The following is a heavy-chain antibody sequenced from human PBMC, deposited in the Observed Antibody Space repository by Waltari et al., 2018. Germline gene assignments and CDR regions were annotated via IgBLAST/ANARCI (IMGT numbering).Heavy chain of an antibody. CDR3: ARANLSGDYVWGSYRQNWYFDL. V-gene: IGHV4-59*01. D-gene: IGHD3-16*02. J-gene: IGHJ2*01. Sequence: QVQLQESGPGLVKPSEPLSLTCTVSGGSISSYYWSWIRQPPGEGLAGIGYIYYSGSTNYNPSLKSRVTIAVDTSKNQFSLKLSSVTAADTAVYYCARANLSGDYVWGSYRQNWYFDLWGRGTLVTVSS. CDR1: GGSISSYY. CDR2: IYYSGST.